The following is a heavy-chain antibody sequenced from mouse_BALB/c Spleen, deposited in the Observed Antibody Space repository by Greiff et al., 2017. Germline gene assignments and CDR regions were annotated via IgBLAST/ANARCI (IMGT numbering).Heavy chain of an antibody. V-gene: IGHV2-9*02. CDR2: IWAGGST. CDR3: ARRYDDYYYAMDY. Sequence: VQRVESGPGLVAPSQSLSITCTVSGFSLTSYGVHWVRQPPGKGLEWLGVIWAGGSTNYNSALMSRLSISKDNSKSQVFLKMNSLQTDDTAMYYCARRYDDYYYAMDYWGQGTSVTVSS. D-gene: IGHD2-14*01. CDR1: GFSLTSYG. J-gene: IGHJ4*01.